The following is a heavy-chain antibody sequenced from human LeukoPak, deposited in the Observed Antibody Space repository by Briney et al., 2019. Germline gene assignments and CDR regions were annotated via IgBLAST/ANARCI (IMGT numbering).Heavy chain of an antibody. CDR3: ARVRYDILTGQYLSTYYFDY. Sequence: GGSLTLSCAASGFTVSNNYMSWVRQAPGKGLEWVSVIYSGGSTYYADSVKGRFTISRDNSKNTLYLQMNSLRAEDTAVYYCARVRYDILTGQYLSTYYFDYWGQGTLVTVSS. D-gene: IGHD3-9*01. J-gene: IGHJ4*02. CDR2: IYSGGST. V-gene: IGHV3-53*01. CDR1: GFTVSNNY.